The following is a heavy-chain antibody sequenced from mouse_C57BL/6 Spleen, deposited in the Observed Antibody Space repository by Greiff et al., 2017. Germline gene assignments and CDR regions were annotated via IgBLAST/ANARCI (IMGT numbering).Heavy chain of an antibody. J-gene: IGHJ2*01. V-gene: IGHV5-16*01. CDR3: AREGYYGVDY. Sequence: EVQVVESEGGLVQPGSSMKLSCTASGFTFSDYYMAWVRQVPEKGLEWVANINYDGSSTYYLDSLKSRFIISRDNAKNILYLQMSSLKSEDTATYYCAREGYYGVDYWGQGTTLTVSS. D-gene: IGHD2-1*01. CDR1: GFTFSDYY. CDR2: INYDGSST.